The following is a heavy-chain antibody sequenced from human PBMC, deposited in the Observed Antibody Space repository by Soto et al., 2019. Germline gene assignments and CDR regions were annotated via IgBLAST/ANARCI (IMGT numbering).Heavy chain of an antibody. CDR3: ASWRLQGFDP. J-gene: IGHJ5*02. D-gene: IGHD4-4*01. V-gene: IGHV3-33*01. CDR1: GFTFSSYG. CDR2: IWYDGSNK. Sequence: QVQLVESGGGVVQPGRSLRLSCAASGFTFSSYGMHWVRQAPGKGLEWVAVIWYDGSNKYYADSVKGRFTISRDNSKNTLYLQMNSLRAEGTAVYYCASWRLQGFDPWGQGTLVTVSS.